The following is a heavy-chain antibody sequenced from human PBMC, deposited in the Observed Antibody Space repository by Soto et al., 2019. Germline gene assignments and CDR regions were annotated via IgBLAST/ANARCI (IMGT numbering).Heavy chain of an antibody. Sequence: EVQLLESGGGLVQPGGSLRLSCAASGFTFSSYAMSWVRQAPGKGLEWVSAISGSGGSTYYADSVKGRFTISRDNSKNTLYLQMKSLRAEDTAVYYGAHWVGDGYRHYCLDYWGQGTLVTVSS. J-gene: IGHJ4*02. D-gene: IGHD1-26*01. CDR3: AHWVGDGYRHYCLDY. CDR2: ISGSGGST. CDR1: GFTFSSYA. V-gene: IGHV3-23*01.